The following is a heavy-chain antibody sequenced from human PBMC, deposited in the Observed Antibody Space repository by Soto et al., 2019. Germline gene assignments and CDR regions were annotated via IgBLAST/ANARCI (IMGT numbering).Heavy chain of an antibody. D-gene: IGHD3-10*01. Sequence: GGSLRLSCAASGFTFSSYGMHWVRQAPGKGLEWVAVISYDGSNKYYADSVKGRFTISRDNSKNTLYLQMNSLRAEDTAVYYCAKVAGGMVRGVIRKPFAYGMDVWGQGTTVTVSS. J-gene: IGHJ6*02. CDR2: ISYDGSNK. CDR3: AKVAGGMVRGVIRKPFAYGMDV. CDR1: GFTFSSYG. V-gene: IGHV3-30*18.